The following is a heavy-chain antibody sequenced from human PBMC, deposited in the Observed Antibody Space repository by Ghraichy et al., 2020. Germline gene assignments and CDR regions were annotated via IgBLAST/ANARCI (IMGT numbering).Heavy chain of an antibody. Sequence: SETLSLTCAVSGVSISSTNYYWGWLRQPPGKGLEWIGSIYYSGHTYANPSLRSRTIISLDTSKNQVSLKLHSVTVADTAVYYGAGARVVVVVGASNDNWFDPWGQGTLVTVSS. CDR3: AGARVVVVVGASNDNWFDP. D-gene: IGHD2-21*01. J-gene: IGHJ5*02. CDR2: IYYSGHT. V-gene: IGHV4-39*01. CDR1: GVSISSTNYY.